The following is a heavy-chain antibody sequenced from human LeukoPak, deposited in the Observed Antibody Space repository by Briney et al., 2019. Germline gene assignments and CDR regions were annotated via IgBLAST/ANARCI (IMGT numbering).Heavy chain of an antibody. CDR3: ARDRRAYSGARGYMDV. CDR1: GGSFSGYY. Sequence: LSLTCTVSGGSFSGYYMSWIRQAPGKGLEWVSYISSSGSIIYYADSVKGRFTISRDNAKNSLYLQMNSLRAEDTAVYYCARDRRAYSGARGYMDVWGKGTTVTVSS. V-gene: IGHV3-11*04. J-gene: IGHJ6*03. D-gene: IGHD2-21*01. CDR2: ISSSGSII.